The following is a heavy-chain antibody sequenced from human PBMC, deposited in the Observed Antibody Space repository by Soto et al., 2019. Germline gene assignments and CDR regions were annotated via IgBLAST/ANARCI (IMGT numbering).Heavy chain of an antibody. D-gene: IGHD2-15*01. CDR1: GDSMSSVDYF. CDR2: IYKSATT. Sequence: SETLSLTCSVSGDSMSSVDYFWAWIRQPPGQALEYIGYIYKSATTYYNPSFESRVAISLDTSKSQFSLNVTSVTAADTAVYFCARGRYCLTGRCFPNWFDSWGQGTLVTVSS. J-gene: IGHJ5*01. V-gene: IGHV4-30-4*01. CDR3: ARGRYCLTGRCFPNWFDS.